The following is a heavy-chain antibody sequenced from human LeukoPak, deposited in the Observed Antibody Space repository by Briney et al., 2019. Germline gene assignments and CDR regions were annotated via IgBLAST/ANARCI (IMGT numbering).Heavy chain of an antibody. CDR3: ARVLGYGDYEVNWFDP. Sequence: ASVKVSCKASGYTFTGYYMHWVRQAPGQGLEWMGWINPNSGGTNYAQKFQGRVTMTRDTSISTAYMELSRLRSDDTAVYYCARVLGYGDYEVNWFDPWGQGTLVTVSS. J-gene: IGHJ5*02. CDR2: INPNSGGT. V-gene: IGHV1-2*02. CDR1: GYTFTGYY. D-gene: IGHD4-17*01.